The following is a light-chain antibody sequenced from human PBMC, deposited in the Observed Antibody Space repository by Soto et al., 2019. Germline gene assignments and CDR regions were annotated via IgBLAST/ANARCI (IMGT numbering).Light chain of an antibody. CDR3: NSYAGNNNVV. Sequence: QSALTQPPSASGSPGQSVTISCTGTSSDVGGYNYVSWYQQHPGKAPKLIIYEVSERPSGVPDRFSGSKSGNTASLTVSGLQAEDEADYYCNSYAGNNNVVFGGGTKLTVL. CDR2: EVS. V-gene: IGLV2-8*01. J-gene: IGLJ2*01. CDR1: SSDVGGYNY.